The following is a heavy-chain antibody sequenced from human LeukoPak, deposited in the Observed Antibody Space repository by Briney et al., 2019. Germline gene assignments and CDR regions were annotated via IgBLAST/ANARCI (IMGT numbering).Heavy chain of an antibody. J-gene: IGHJ4*02. CDR2: IYYTGST. V-gene: IGHV4-59*08. CDR3: ARHRAYSSSSPFDY. D-gene: IGHD6-6*01. CDR1: GGSISSLY. Sequence: PSETLSLTCSVSGGSISSLYWSWIRQPPGKGLEWIGYIYYTGSTNYNPSLRGRVTMFVVMSKNQFSLRLSSVTAADTAVYYCARHRAYSSSSPFDYWGQGTLVTVSS.